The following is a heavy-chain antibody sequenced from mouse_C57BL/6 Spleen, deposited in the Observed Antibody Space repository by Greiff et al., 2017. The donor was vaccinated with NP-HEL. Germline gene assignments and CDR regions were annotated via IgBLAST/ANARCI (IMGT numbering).Heavy chain of an antibody. CDR3: TRILLQFAY. D-gene: IGHD2-10*01. CDR2: IDPETGGT. J-gene: IGHJ3*01. Sequence: QVQLKESGAELVRPGASVTLSCKASGYTFTDYEMHWVKQTPVHGLEWIGAIDPETGGTAYNQKFKGKAILTADKASSTAYMELRSLTSEDSAVYYCTRILLQFAYWGQGTLVTVSA. CDR1: GYTFTDYE. V-gene: IGHV1-15*01.